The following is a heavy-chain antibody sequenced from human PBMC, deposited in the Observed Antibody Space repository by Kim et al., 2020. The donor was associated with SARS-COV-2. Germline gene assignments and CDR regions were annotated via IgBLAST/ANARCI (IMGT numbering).Heavy chain of an antibody. CDR2: ISYDGSNK. D-gene: IGHD2-15*01. V-gene: IGHV3-33*05. CDR3: ARDASYCSGGSCYPDY. Sequence: GGSLRLSCAASGFTFSSFGMHWVRQAPGKGLEWVAVISYDGSNKYYADSVKGRFTISRDNSKNTLYLQMNSLRAEDTAVYYCARDASYCSGGSCYPDYWGQGTLVTVSS. J-gene: IGHJ4*02. CDR1: GFTFSSFG.